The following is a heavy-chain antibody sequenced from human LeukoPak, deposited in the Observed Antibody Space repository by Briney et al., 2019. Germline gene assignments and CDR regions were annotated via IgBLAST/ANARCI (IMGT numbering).Heavy chain of an antibody. Sequence: ASVKVSCKASGYTFTSYGISWVRQAPGQGLEWMGWISVYNGNTNYAQRLQGRVTMTTDSSTSTAYMELRSLRSDDTAVYYCARDIGSEFDYWGQGTLVTVSS. CDR3: ARDIGSEFDY. V-gene: IGHV1-18*01. J-gene: IGHJ4*02. CDR1: GYTFTSYG. D-gene: IGHD5-12*01. CDR2: ISVYNGNT.